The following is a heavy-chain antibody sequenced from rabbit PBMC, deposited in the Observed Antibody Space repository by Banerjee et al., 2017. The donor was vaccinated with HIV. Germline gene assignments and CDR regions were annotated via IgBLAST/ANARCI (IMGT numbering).Heavy chain of an antibody. Sequence: QEQLKETGGGLVQPGGSLILSCKVSGFDFNTNYMSWVRQAPGKGLEWIGTIYVGRPRTYYATWVNGRFTISSDNAQNTVTLQMTSLTAADTATYFCARAGGFENYFNLWGPGTLVTVS. J-gene: IGHJ4*01. CDR2: IYVGRPRT. D-gene: IGHD1-1*01. CDR3: ARAGGFENYFNL. CDR1: GFDFNTNY. V-gene: IGHV1S47*01.